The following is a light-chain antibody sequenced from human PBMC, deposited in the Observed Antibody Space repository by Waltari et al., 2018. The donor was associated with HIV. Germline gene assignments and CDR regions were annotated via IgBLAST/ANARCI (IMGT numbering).Light chain of an antibody. Sequence: EIVMTQSPASQSVSPGERATLSCRASQSLSSDLAWYQHKPGQAPRLLIYDSSTRATGIPVRFSGSGSGTEFTLTISSLQSEDFATYYCQQYNAWPRTFGQGTKVEI. V-gene: IGKV3-15*01. CDR2: DSS. CDR3: QQYNAWPRT. CDR1: QSLSSD. J-gene: IGKJ1*01.